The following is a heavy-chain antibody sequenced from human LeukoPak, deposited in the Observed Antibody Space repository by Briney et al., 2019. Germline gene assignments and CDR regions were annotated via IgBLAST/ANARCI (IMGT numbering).Heavy chain of an antibody. CDR1: GFTFSSYA. J-gene: IGHJ4*02. CDR2: IFGSGGST. D-gene: IGHD6-19*01. CDR3: AKTTTGYSSGRFPGWPVDY. Sequence: GGSLRLSCAASGFTFSSYAMYWVRQAPGKGLEWESGIFGSGGSTHYADSVKGRFTISRDNSKNTVYLQMNSLRAEDTAVYYCAKTTTGYSSGRFPGWPVDYWGQGTLVTVSS. V-gene: IGHV3-23*01.